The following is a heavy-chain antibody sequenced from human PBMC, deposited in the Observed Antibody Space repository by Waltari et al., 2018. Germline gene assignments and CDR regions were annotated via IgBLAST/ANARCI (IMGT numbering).Heavy chain of an antibody. Sequence: EVQLEESGGGVVQPGGPLRLSCAASGFTFDSFALPWVRQAPGKGLEWVSLITWDGRSTYYADSVKGRFAISRDNGKDFLYLQMNSLRPEDTALYYCVKEAAGYDSLIANGLDVWGQGTTVTVSS. J-gene: IGHJ6*02. V-gene: IGHV3-43D*04. CDR3: VKEAAGYDSLIANGLDV. D-gene: IGHD3-9*01. CDR2: ITWDGRST. CDR1: GFTFDSFA.